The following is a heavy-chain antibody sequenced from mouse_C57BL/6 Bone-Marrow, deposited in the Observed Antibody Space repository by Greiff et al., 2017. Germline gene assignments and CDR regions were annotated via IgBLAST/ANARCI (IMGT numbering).Heavy chain of an antibody. Sequence: QVQLQQSGAELVRPGTSVKLSCKASGYTFTSYWMHWVKQRPGQGLEWIGVIDPSDSYTNYNQKFKGKATLTVDTASSTAYMQLSSLTSEDSAVYYCARASRSSYYAMDCWGQGTSVTVAS. CDR1: GYTFTSYW. D-gene: IGHD6-1*01. CDR3: ARASRSSYYAMDC. CDR2: IDPSDSYT. V-gene: IGHV1-59*01. J-gene: IGHJ4*01.